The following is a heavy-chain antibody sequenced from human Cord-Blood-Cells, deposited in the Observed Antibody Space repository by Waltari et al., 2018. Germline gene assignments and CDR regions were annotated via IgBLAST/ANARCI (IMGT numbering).Heavy chain of an antibody. CDR2: INPNSGGT. CDR1: GYTFTGYY. V-gene: IGHV1-2*04. D-gene: IGHD7-27*01. Sequence: QVQLVQSGAEVKKPGAPVKVSCKASGYTFTGYYMHWVRQAPGQGLEWMGWINPNSGGTNYAQKFQGWVTMTRDTSISTAYMELSRLRSDDTAVYYCARLQTGEGWYFDLWGRGTLVTVSS. CDR3: ARLQTGEGWYFDL. J-gene: IGHJ2*01.